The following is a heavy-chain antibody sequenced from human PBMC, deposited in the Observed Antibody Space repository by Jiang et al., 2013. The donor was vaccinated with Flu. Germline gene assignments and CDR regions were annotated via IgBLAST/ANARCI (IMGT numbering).Heavy chain of an antibody. CDR1: GGSFSGYY. V-gene: IGHV4-34*01. Sequence: LLKPSETLSLTCAVYGGSFSGYYWSWIRQPPGKGLEWIGEINHSGSTNYNPSLKSRVTISVDTSKNQFSLKLSSVTAADTAVYYCARGRRYGDYVRFDPWGQGTLVTVSS. CDR3: ARGRRYGDYVRFDP. D-gene: IGHD4-17*01. J-gene: IGHJ5*02. CDR2: INHSGST.